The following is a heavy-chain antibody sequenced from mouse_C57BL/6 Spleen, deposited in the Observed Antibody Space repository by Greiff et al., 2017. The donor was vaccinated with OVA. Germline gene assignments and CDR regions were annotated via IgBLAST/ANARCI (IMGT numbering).Heavy chain of an antibody. CDR3: ARWTVVDNYYAMDY. J-gene: IGHJ4*01. D-gene: IGHD1-1*01. V-gene: IGHV1-22*01. CDR1: GYTFTDYN. CDR2: INPNNGGT. Sequence: EVQLQQSGPELVKPGASVKMSCKASGYTFTDYNMHWVKQSHGKSLEWIGYINPNNGGTSYNQKFKGKATLTVNKSSSTAYMELRSLTSEDSAVYYCARWTVVDNYYAMDYWGQGTSVTVSS.